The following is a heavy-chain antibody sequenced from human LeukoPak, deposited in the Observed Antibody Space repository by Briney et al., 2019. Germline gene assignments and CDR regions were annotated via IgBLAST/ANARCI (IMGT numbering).Heavy chain of an antibody. CDR2: IYTSGST. D-gene: IGHD2-8*01. CDR3: ARVPLYCTNGVCYKGNWFDP. Sequence: KSSETLSLTCTVSGGSISSYYWSWIRQPAGKGLEWIGRIYTSGSTNYNPSLKSRVTMSVDTSKNQFSLKLSSVTAADTAVYYCARVPLYCTNGVCYKGNWFDPWGQGTLVTVSS. CDR1: GGSISSYY. V-gene: IGHV4-4*07. J-gene: IGHJ5*02.